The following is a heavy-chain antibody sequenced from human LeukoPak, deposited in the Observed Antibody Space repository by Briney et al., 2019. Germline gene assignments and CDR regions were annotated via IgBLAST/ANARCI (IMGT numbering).Heavy chain of an antibody. CDR3: ARGRTYYYGSGSYYNSRPYYYYGMDV. CDR1: GGSFSGYY. D-gene: IGHD3-10*01. Sequence: SETLSLTCAVYGGSFSGYYWSWIRQSPGKGLEWIGEINHSGSTNYNPSLKSRVTISVDTSKNQFSLKLSSVTAADTAVYYCARGRTYYYGSGSYYNSRPYYYYGMDVWGQGTTVTVSS. CDR2: INHSGST. V-gene: IGHV4-34*01. J-gene: IGHJ6*02.